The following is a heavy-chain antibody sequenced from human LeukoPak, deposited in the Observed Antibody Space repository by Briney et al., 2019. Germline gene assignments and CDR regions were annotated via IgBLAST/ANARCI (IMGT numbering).Heavy chain of an antibody. CDR1: GFTFRNYA. J-gene: IGHJ4*02. D-gene: IGHD3-3*01. CDR2: ITDSGGDT. CDR3: ARVFGYDFWSGYFDY. V-gene: IGHV3-23*01. Sequence: GGSLRLSCAGSGFTFRNYAMSWVRRAPGKGLEWVSAITDSGGDTFHADSVKGRFSISRDNSKNTLYLQMNSLRAEDTAVYYCARVFGYDFWSGYFDYWGQGTLVTVSS.